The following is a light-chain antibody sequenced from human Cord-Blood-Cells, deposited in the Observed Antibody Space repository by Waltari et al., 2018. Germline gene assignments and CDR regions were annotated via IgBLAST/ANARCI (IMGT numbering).Light chain of an antibody. CDR3: QQLNSYPPL. V-gene: IGKV1-9*01. CDR1: QGIRSY. J-gene: IGKJ4*01. CDR2: AAS. Sequence: DIQLTQSPSFLSASVGDRVTITCRASQGIRSYLAWYQQKPGKAPKLLIYAASTLQSGVPSRFSGSGSGTEFTLTISSLQPEDFATYYCQQLNSYPPLFGGGTKVEIK.